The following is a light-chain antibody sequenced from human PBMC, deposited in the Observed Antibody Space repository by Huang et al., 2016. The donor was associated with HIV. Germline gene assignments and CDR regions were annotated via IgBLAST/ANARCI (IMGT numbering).Light chain of an antibody. CDR3: HPYRNWAPTWT. Sequence: EIVMTQSPATLSVSPGERATLSCRASQSVAKHFAWYQQKPGQAPSLLIYGASTRATGIPARFSGSGSGTEFTITISSLQSQDYAVYYCHPYRNWAPTWTFGQGTKVEIK. J-gene: IGKJ1*01. V-gene: IGKV3-15*01. CDR2: GAS. CDR1: QSVAKH.